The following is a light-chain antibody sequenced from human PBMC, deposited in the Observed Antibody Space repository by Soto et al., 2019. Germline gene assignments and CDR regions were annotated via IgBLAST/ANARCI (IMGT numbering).Light chain of an antibody. V-gene: IGKV3-20*01. CDR1: QSVSSNF. CDR2: GAS. Sequence: EIVLTQSPGTLSLSPGERATLSCRASQSVSSNFLTWHQHKPGQAPRLLIYGASSRATGIPDRFSGSGSGTDFTLTISRLEPEDFAVYYCQQYGSSPPVTFGGGTRVEIK. J-gene: IGKJ4*01. CDR3: QQYGSSPPVT.